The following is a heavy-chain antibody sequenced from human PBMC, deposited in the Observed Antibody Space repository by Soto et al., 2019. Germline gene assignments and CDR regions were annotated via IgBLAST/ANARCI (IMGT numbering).Heavy chain of an antibody. Sequence: SETLSLTCTVSGGSISSYYWSWIRQPPGKGLEWIGYIYYSGSTNYNPSLKSRVTISVDTSKNQFSLKLSSVTAADTAVYYCARVLQDPTIIAARPSFDYWGQGTLVTVSS. CDR3: ARVLQDPTIIAARPSFDY. V-gene: IGHV4-59*01. CDR2: IYYSGST. J-gene: IGHJ4*02. CDR1: GGSISSYY. D-gene: IGHD6-6*01.